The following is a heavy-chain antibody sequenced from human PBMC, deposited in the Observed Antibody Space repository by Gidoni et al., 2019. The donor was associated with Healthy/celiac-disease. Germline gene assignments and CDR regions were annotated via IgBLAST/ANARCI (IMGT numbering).Heavy chain of an antibody. CDR1: GYTFTGYY. J-gene: IGHJ5*02. V-gene: IGHV1-2*04. Sequence: QVQLVQSGAEVKKPGASVKVSCKASGYTFTGYYMHWVRQAPGQGLEWMGWINPNSGGTNYAQKFQGWVTMTRDTSISTAYMELSRLRSDDTAVYYCARGSRNPFIVVVPAAPLDWFDPWGQGTLVTVSS. CDR2: INPNSGGT. CDR3: ARGSRNPFIVVVPAAPLDWFDP. D-gene: IGHD2-2*01.